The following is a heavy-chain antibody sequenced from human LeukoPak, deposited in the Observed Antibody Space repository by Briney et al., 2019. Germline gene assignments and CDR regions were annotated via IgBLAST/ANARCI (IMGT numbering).Heavy chain of an antibody. Sequence: GGSLRLSCAASGFTFSSYAMSWVRQAPGKGLEWVPSISGVVAVTYYADSVKGRFTISRDNSKNTVYLQMNSLRAEDTAVYYCAKEPRVATIEIFDYWGQGTLVTVSS. V-gene: IGHV3-23*01. CDR3: AKEPRVATIEIFDY. J-gene: IGHJ4*02. CDR1: GFTFSSYA. D-gene: IGHD5-12*01. CDR2: ISGVVAVT.